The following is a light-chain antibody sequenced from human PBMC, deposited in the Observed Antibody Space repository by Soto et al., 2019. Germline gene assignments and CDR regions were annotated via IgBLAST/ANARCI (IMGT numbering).Light chain of an antibody. J-gene: IGLJ1*01. V-gene: IGLV2-8*01. CDR1: NSDVGGYNY. CDR2: EVN. CDR3: SSYAGSNWYV. Sequence: QSVLTQPPSASGSPVQSVTISCTGTNSDVGGYNYVSWYQQYPGKAPKLIIYEVNERPSGVPDRFSGSKSGNTASLTVSGLQTADEADYYCSSYAGSNWYVFGTGTKVPVL.